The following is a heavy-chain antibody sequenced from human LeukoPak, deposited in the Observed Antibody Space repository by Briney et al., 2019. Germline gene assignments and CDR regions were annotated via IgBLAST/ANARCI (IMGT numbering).Heavy chain of an antibody. Sequence: PSETLSLTCAVYGGSFSGYYWSWIRQPPGKGLEWIGEINHSGSTNYNPSLKSRVTISVDTSKNQFSLKLSSVTAADTAVYYCATSQNWYFDLWGRGTLVTVSS. CDR3: ATSQNWYFDL. CDR1: GGSFSGYY. J-gene: IGHJ2*01. V-gene: IGHV4-34*01. CDR2: INHSGST.